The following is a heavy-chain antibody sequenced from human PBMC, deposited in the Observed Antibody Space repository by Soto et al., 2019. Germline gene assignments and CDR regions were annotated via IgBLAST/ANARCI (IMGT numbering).Heavy chain of an antibody. D-gene: IGHD3-10*01. CDR1: GFTFSTYT. CDR2: ISSGSSYI. V-gene: IGHV3-21*01. Sequence: GGSLRLSCAASGFTFSTYTMNWVRQAPGKGLEWISSISSGSSYIYYAGSVEGRFTISRDNAKNSLFLQMNSLRADDTAVYYCARDILSGGAYPDSWGQGTKVTVPQ. CDR3: ARDILSGGAYPDS. J-gene: IGHJ5*01.